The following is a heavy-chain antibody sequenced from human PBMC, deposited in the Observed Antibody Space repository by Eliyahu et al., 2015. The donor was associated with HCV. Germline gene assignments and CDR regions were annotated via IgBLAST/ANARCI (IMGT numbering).Heavy chain of an antibody. D-gene: IGHD3-22*01. V-gene: IGHV3-49*05. CDR2: VRSKXYGGTT. CDR3: TRDHGYYYDSSYAFDI. CDR1: GFTFGXXX. J-gene: IGHJ3*02. Sequence: EVQLVESGGGLVKTGRSXRLSCTASGFTFGXXXMSWFXQAPGKGLEWVGXVRSKXYGGTTEYAASVKGRFTISRDDSKSIAYLQMNSLKTEDTAVYYCTRDHGYYYDSSYAFDIWGQGTLVTVSS.